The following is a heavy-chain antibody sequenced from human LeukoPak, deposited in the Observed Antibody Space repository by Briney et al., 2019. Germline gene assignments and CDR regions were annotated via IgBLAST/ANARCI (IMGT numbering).Heavy chain of an antibody. CDR1: GGSISSYY. V-gene: IGHV4-59*01. CDR3: ARFPRY. Sequence: SETLSLTCTVSGGSISSYYWSWIRQPPGKGLEWIGYIYYSGSTNYNPSLKSRVTISVDTSKNQFSLKLSSVTAADTAIYYCARFPRYWGQGTLVTVSS. CDR2: IYYSGST. J-gene: IGHJ4*02.